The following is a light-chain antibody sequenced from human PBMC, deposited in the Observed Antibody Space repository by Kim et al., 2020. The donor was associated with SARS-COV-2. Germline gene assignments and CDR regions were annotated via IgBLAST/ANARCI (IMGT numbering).Light chain of an antibody. CDR3: QSYADFNWV. CDR2: EDT. CDR1: IGNIASKY. Sequence: GNTVTISCTGNIGNIASKYVEWYQQRPGSSPTTVILEDTQRPSGVPDRIYGSIDTSSNSASLTISGLSIEDDADYYCQSYADFNWVFGGGTQLTVL. V-gene: IGLV6-57*01. J-gene: IGLJ3*02.